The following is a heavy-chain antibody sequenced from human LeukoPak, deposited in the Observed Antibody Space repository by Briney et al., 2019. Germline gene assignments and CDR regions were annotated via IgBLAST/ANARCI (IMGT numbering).Heavy chain of an antibody. CDR2: ISANKGNT. J-gene: IGHJ4*02. Sequence: ASVKVSCKASGYTFTSYGISWVRQASGQGLEWMGWISANKGNTNYPQKLQGRVTLTTDTSTRTAYMELRSLRSDDTAVYYCASNQETRNWGLFDYWGQGTLVTVSS. CDR1: GYTFTSYG. D-gene: IGHD7-27*01. V-gene: IGHV1-18*01. CDR3: ASNQETRNWGLFDY.